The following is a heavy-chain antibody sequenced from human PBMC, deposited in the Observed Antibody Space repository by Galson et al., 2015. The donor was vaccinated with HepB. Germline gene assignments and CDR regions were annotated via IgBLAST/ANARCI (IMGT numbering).Heavy chain of an antibody. CDR3: ARGPDWEFDY. CDR1: GFTFRDYS. D-gene: IGHD3/OR15-3a*01. J-gene: IGHJ4*02. CDR2: ISSTSTYI. Sequence: SLRLSCAASGFTFRDYSMNWVRQAPGQGLEWVSSISSTSTYIYYADSVEGRFTISRDNAKNSLFLQMSSLRAEDTAVYYCARGPDWEFDYWGQGTLVTVSS. V-gene: IGHV3-21*01.